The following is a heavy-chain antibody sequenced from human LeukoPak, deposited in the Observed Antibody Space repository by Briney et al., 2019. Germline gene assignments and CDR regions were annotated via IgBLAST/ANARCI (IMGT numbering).Heavy chain of an antibody. CDR2: ISWNSGSI. CDR1: GFTFDDYA. Sequence: GGSLRLSCAASGFTFDDYAMHWVRQAPGKGLEWVSGISWNSGSIGYADSVKGRFTISRDNAKNSLYLQMNSLRAEDTAVYYCARSSDSSSLQYFQHWGQGTLVTVSS. V-gene: IGHV3-9*01. J-gene: IGHJ1*01. D-gene: IGHD6-6*01. CDR3: ARSSDSSSLQYFQH.